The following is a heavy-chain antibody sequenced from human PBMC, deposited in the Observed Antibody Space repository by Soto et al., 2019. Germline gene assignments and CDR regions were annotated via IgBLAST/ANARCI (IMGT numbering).Heavy chain of an antibody. V-gene: IGHV1-69*12. CDR3: ARERSVGYCITTTCPKPFYYSAMDV. J-gene: IGHJ6*02. CDR1: GGTFANYA. CDR2: IIPIFGTP. D-gene: IGHD2-2*01. Sequence: QVQLVQSGAEVKKPGSSLKVSCKASGGTFANYAFSWVRQAPGQGPEWMGGIIPIFGTPDYAQKFQGRVIITAVESTRTVSMELNILRSDDTAVYYGARERSVGYCITTTCPKPFYYSAMDVWGQGTTVTVSS.